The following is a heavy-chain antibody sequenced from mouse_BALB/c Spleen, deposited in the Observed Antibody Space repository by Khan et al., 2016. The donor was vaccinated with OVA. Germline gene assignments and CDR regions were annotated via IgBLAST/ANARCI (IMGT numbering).Heavy chain of an antibody. CDR1: GYSITSGYA. CDR2: ISYSGGT. Sequence: VQLKESGPGLVIPSQSLSLTCTVTGYSITSGYAWNWIRQFPGNKLEWMGYISYSGGTSYNPSLKSRISITRDTSKNQFFLQLNSVTTEDTATYYCARGNYYGYYFDYWGQGTTLTVSS. V-gene: IGHV3-2*02. J-gene: IGHJ2*01. D-gene: IGHD1-1*01. CDR3: ARGNYYGYYFDY.